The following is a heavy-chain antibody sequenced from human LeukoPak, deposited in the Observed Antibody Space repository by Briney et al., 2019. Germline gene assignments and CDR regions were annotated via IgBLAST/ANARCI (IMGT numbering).Heavy chain of an antibody. D-gene: IGHD5-12*01. J-gene: IGHJ4*02. CDR3: ARARPSMWIDY. V-gene: IGHV3-30*04. Sequence: GRSLRLSCAASGFTFGTYAMHWVRQAPGKGLEWVAVISYDGSTTYYADSVKGRFTISRDNSKNTLYLQMNSLRPEDTAVYYCARARPSMWIDYWGQGTLVTVSS. CDR1: GFTFGTYA. CDR2: ISYDGSTT.